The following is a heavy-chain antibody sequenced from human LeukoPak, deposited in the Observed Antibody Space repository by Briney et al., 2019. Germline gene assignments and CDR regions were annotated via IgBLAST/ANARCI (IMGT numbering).Heavy chain of an antibody. Sequence: GGSLRLSCAASGFTFSRFGMSWVRQAPGKGLEWVSATTESGGSTYYADSVNGRFSISRDNSKNTLYLQMNSLRAEDTAVYYCAKDHSSTWYIDYWGQGTLVTVSS. CDR2: TTESGGST. CDR1: GFTFSRFG. J-gene: IGHJ4*02. V-gene: IGHV3-23*01. D-gene: IGHD6-13*01. CDR3: AKDHSSTWYIDY.